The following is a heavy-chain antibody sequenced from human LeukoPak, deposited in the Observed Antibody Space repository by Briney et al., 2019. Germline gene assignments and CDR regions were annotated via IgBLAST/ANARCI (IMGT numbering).Heavy chain of an antibody. D-gene: IGHD6-6*01. CDR1: GYIFNRYV. Sequence: GASVKVSCKASGYIFNRYVISWVRQAPGQGLECMGWISAYNGDTNYAQEFQGRVTMTTDTSTSTAYMKLRSLRSDDTAVYYCARDSSSSSFDYWGQEPWSPSPQ. CDR3: ARDSSSSSFDY. CDR2: ISAYNGDT. V-gene: IGHV1-18*01. J-gene: IGHJ4*01.